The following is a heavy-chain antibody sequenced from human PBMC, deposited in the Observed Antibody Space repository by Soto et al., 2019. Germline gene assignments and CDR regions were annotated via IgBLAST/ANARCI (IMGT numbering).Heavy chain of an antibody. CDR1: GFTFSDYY. J-gene: IGHJ6*02. CDR3: ARVGQDYYYGMDF. CDR2: ISSSSGDI. V-gene: IGHV3-11*01. Sequence: SLRLSCAPSGFTFSDYYMIWIRQAPGKGLEWVSYISSSSGDIYYADSVRGRFTISRDNARNSLSLQMNSLRIEDTAVYYCARVGQDYYYGMDFWGQGTTVTVSS.